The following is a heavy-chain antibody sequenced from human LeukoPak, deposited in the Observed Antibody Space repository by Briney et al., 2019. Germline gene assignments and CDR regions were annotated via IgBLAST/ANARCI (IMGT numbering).Heavy chain of an antibody. CDR3: ARGTYDFWSGYYSGAYYYYYMDV. Sequence: GASVKVSCKASGYTFTSYDINWVRQATGQGLEWMGWMNPNSGNTGYAQKFQGRVTMTRNTSISTAYMELSSLRSEDTAVYYCARGTYDFWSGYYSGAYYYYYMDVWAKGPRSPSP. V-gene: IGHV1-8*01. J-gene: IGHJ6*03. D-gene: IGHD3-3*01. CDR1: GYTFTSYD. CDR2: MNPNSGNT.